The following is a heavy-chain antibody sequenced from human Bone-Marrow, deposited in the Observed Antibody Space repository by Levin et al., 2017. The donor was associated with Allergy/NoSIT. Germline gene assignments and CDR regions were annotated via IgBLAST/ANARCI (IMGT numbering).Heavy chain of an antibody. CDR3: ARDRGYCISTSCYFVREYDYYGMDV. CDR2: ISAYNGNT. D-gene: IGHD2-2*01. V-gene: IGHV1-18*01. CDR1: GYTFTSYG. J-gene: IGHJ6*02. Sequence: GESLKISCKASGYTFTSYGISWVRQAPGQGLEWMGWISAYNGNTNYAQKLQGRVTMTTDTSTSTAYMELRSLRSDDTAVYYCARDRGYCISTSCYFVREYDYYGMDVWGQGTTVTVSS.